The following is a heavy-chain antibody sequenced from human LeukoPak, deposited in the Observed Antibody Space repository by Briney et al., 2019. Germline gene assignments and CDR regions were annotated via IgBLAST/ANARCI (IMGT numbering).Heavy chain of an antibody. CDR1: GGTFISYA. Sequence: SVKVSCKASGGTFISYAISWMRQAPGQGLEWMGGSIPIFGTANHAQKFQVRVTITADEPTSTAYMELSSLRSEDTAVYYCARGSTNYDLWSGYYFHDGFDIWGQGTMVTVA. D-gene: IGHD3-3*01. CDR2: SIPIFGTA. V-gene: IGHV1-69*13. CDR3: ARGSTNYDLWSGYYFHDGFDI. J-gene: IGHJ3*02.